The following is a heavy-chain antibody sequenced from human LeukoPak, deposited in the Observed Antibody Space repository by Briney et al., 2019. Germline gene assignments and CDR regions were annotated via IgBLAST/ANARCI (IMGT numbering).Heavy chain of an antibody. CDR3: ARTQQPFGRPFDY. D-gene: IGHD6-13*01. CDR2: IYYSGST. CDR1: GGSISSYY. Sequence: SETLSLTCTVSGGSISSYYWSWIRQPPGKGLEWIGYIYYSGSTNYNPSHKSRVTISVDTSKNQFSLKLSSVTAADTAVYYCARTQQPFGRPFDYWGQGTLVTVSS. V-gene: IGHV4-59*08. J-gene: IGHJ4*02.